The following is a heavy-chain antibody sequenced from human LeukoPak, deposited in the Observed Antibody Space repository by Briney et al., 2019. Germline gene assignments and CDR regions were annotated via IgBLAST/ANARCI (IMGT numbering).Heavy chain of an antibody. CDR3: ATDSQSPGVSLNYYYGMDV. D-gene: IGHD3-16*02. Sequence: ASVKVSCKVSGYTLTELSMHWVRQAPGKGLEWMGGFDPEDGETIYAQKFQGRVTMTEDTSTDTAYTELSSLRSEDTAVYYCATDSQSPGVSLNYYYGMDVWGQGTTVTVSS. CDR2: FDPEDGET. CDR1: GYTLTELS. J-gene: IGHJ6*02. V-gene: IGHV1-24*01.